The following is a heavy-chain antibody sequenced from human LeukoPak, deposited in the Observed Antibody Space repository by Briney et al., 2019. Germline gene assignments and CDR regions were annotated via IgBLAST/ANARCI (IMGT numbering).Heavy chain of an antibody. V-gene: IGHV1-69*13. CDR2: IIPIFGTA. Sequence: GASVKVSCKASGGTFSSYAISWVRQAPGQGLAWMGGIIPIFGTANYAQKFQGRVTITADESTSTAYMELSSLRSEDTAVYYCARSGSIAAAGTRYFQHWGQGTLVTVSS. CDR1: GGTFSSYA. J-gene: IGHJ1*01. CDR3: ARSGSIAAAGTRYFQH. D-gene: IGHD6-13*01.